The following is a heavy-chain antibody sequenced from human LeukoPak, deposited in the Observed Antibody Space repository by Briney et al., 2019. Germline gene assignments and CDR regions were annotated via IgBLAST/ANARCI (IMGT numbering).Heavy chain of an antibody. V-gene: IGHV3-9*01. Sequence: GGSLRLSCAASGFTFDDYAMHWVRQAPGKGLEWVSGISWNSGSIGYADSVKGRFTISRDNAKNSLYLQMNSLRAEDTAVYYCAKDPVVRGVNYMDVWGKGTTVTVSS. J-gene: IGHJ6*03. CDR1: GFTFDDYA. D-gene: IGHD3-10*01. CDR2: ISWNSGSI. CDR3: AKDPVVRGVNYMDV.